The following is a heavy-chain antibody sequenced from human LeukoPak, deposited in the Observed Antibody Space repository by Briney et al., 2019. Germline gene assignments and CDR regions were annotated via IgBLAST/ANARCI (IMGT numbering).Heavy chain of an antibody. J-gene: IGHJ4*02. CDR2: IKGDGSEK. CDR3: AKEGTITAYNFDY. Sequence: RAGGSLRLSRAASGFTFSTFYMSWVRQAPGKGLEWVANIKGDGSEKYYVNSVKGRFTISRDNAKNSLYLQMNSLRAEDTAVYYCAKEGTITAYNFDYWGQGTLVTVSS. V-gene: IGHV3-7*05. CDR1: GFTFSTFY. D-gene: IGHD5-12*01.